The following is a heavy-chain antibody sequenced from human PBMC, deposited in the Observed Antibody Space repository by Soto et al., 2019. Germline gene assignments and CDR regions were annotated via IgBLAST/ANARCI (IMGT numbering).Heavy chain of an antibody. CDR2: ISYDGSSE. V-gene: IGHV3-30*14. CDR3: ARDGYSGRSDGFDI. CDR1: GFTFSAYT. D-gene: IGHD1-26*01. J-gene: IGHJ3*02. Sequence: QMQLVESGGGVVQPGRSLRLSCAASGFTFSAYTMHWVRQAPGKGLEWVAVISYDGSSERYTDPVKGRFNVSRDNPKSTLYLQMNSLRAEDTATYYCARDGYSGRSDGFDIWGQGTMVTVSS.